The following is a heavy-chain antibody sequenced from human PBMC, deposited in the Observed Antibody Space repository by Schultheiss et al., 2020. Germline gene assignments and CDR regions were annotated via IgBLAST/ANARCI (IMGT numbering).Heavy chain of an antibody. CDR2: ISAYNGNT. Sequence: ASVKVSCEASAYTFGSYGISWVRQAPGQGLEWMGWISAYNGNTNYAQKFQGRVTITRDTSASTAYMELSSLRSEDTAVYYCARRDDYFFWFDPWGQGTLVTVSS. V-gene: IGHV1-18*04. J-gene: IGHJ5*02. D-gene: IGHD2/OR15-2a*01. CDR3: ARRDDYFFWFDP. CDR1: AYTFGSYG.